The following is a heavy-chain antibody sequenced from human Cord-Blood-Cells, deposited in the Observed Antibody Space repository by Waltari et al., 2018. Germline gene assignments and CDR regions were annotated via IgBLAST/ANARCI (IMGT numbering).Heavy chain of an antibody. CDR1: GGSFSGYY. D-gene: IGHD2-8*02. Sequence: QVQLQQWGAGLLKPSDTLSLTCAVYGGSFSGYYWRWIRQHPGKGLQWIGEINQSGSTNYTPSLKSRVTISVDTSKNQFSLKLSSVTAADTAVYYCARATGGTFYYGMDVWGQGTTVTVSS. V-gene: IGHV4-34*02. CDR3: ARATGGTFYYGMDV. J-gene: IGHJ6*02. CDR2: INQSGST.